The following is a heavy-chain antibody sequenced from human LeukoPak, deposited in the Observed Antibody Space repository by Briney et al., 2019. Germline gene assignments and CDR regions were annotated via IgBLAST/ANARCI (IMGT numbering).Heavy chain of an antibody. CDR3: ARGSGWLLDH. V-gene: IGHV3-7*01. Sequence: GGSLRLSCAASGITVNTNYMSWVRQAPGKGPEWVAKIKQDGSESLYVGPVTGRFTISRDNAKNSLYLQMNSLRAEDTAVYYCARGSGWLLDHWGQGTLLTVSS. CDR2: IKQDGSES. J-gene: IGHJ4*02. D-gene: IGHD3-22*01. CDR1: GITVNTNY.